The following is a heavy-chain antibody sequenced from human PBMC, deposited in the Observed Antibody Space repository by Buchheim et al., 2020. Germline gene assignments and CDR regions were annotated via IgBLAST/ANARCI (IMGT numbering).Heavy chain of an antibody. CDR3: ASKKATGYGGSYYYGMDV. Sequence: QVQLQESGPGLVKPSQTLSLTCTVSGGSISSGDYYWSWIHQPPGKGLEWIGYIYYSGSTYYNPSLKSRVTISVDTSKNQFSLKLSSVTAADTAVYYCASKKATGYGGSYYYGMDVWGQGTT. J-gene: IGHJ6*02. CDR2: IYYSGST. V-gene: IGHV4-30-4*01. D-gene: IGHD3-9*01. CDR1: GGSISSGDYY.